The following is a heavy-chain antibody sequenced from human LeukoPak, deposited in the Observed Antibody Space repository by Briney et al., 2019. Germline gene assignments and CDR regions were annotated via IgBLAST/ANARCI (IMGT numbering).Heavy chain of an antibody. CDR1: GYTFSSFV. Sequence: ASVKVSCKASGYTFSSFVINWVRQAPGQGLEWMGWINTNTGNPTYAQGFTGRFVFSSDTSVSTAYLQISSLKADDTAVYYCARGWFGEISYYFDYWGQGTLVTVSS. CDR2: INTNTGNP. CDR3: ARGWFGEISYYFDY. V-gene: IGHV7-4-1*02. D-gene: IGHD3-10*01. J-gene: IGHJ4*02.